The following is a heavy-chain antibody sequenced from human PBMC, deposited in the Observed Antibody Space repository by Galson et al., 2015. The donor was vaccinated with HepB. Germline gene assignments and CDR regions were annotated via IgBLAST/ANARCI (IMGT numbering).Heavy chain of an antibody. Sequence: SLRLSCAASGFTFNSYAMSWVRQAPGKGLEWVSGISGSGGSTYYADSVKGRFTISRDNSKNTLYPQMSSLRAEDTAVYYCAKIRSQDYYYHGMDVWGQGTTVTASS. J-gene: IGHJ6*02. D-gene: IGHD1-26*01. CDR2: ISGSGGST. CDR1: GFTFNSYA. V-gene: IGHV3-23*01. CDR3: AKIRSQDYYYHGMDV.